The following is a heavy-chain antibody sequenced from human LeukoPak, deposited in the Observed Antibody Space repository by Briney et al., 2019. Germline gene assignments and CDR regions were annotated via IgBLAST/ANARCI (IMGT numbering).Heavy chain of an antibody. J-gene: IGHJ4*02. V-gene: IGHV1-2*04. D-gene: IGHD3-10*01. CDR3: ARDVYYGSGSYYWDY. CDR2: INPNSGGT. CDR1: GYTFTGYY. Sequence: GASVKVSCKASGYTFTGYYMHWVRQAPGQGLEWMGWINPNSGGTNYARKFQGWVTMTRDTSISTAYMELSRLRSDDTAVYYCARDVYYGSGSYYWDYWGQGTLVTVSS.